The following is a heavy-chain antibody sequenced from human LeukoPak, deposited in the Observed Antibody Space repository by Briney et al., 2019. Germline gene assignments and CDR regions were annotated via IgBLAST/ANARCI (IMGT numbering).Heavy chain of an antibody. CDR2: ISTDGGAT. J-gene: IGHJ3*02. V-gene: IGHV3-23*01. CDR3: AGRGPATYI. D-gene: IGHD1-26*01. Sequence: PGGSLRLSCVASEFTVSTYAMSWVRQAPGKGLEWVSTISTDGGATIYADSVKGRLTISRDNSKNTLYLQMNSLRPDDTAVYYCAGRGPATYIWGQGTMVTVSS. CDR1: EFTVSTYA.